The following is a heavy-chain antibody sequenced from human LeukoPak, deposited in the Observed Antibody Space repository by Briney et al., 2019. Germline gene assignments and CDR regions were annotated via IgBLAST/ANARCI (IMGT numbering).Heavy chain of an antibody. CDR1: GDSIGSHY. CDR2: IFYVGST. Sequence: SETLSLTCTVSGDSIGSHYWSWIRQPPGKGLEWIGYIFYVGSTNYNPSLKSRVTISVDTSKNQFSLKLSSVTAADTAVYYCARDRSQDYYYYYMDVWGKGTTVTVSS. CDR3: ARDRSQDYYYYYMDV. V-gene: IGHV4-59*11. J-gene: IGHJ6*03.